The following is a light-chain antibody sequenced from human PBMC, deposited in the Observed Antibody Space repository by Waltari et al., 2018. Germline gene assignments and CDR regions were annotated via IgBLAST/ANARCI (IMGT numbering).Light chain of an antibody. CDR1: QSVSSY. CDR3: QQRSKWFT. V-gene: IGKV3-11*01. J-gene: IGKJ4*01. Sequence: EVVLTQSPAPLALSPGQRATLSCRASQSVSSYLAWYQQTPGQAPRLLIYDAPKRASGIPARFTGSGSGTHFTLTISSLEPEDFAVYYCQQRSKWFTFGGGTKVEIK. CDR2: DAP.